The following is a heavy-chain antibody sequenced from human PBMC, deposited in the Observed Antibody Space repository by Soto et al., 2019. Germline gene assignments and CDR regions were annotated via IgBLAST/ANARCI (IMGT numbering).Heavy chain of an antibody. D-gene: IGHD1-26*01. J-gene: IGHJ3*02. CDR1: GFSLSNARMG. V-gene: IGHV2-26*01. Sequence: QVTLKESGPVLVNPTETLTLTCTVSGFSLSNARMGVSWIRQPPGKALEWLAHIFSNDEKSYSTSLKSRLTISKDTAKSQVVLTMTNMDPVDTATYYSARIRRGFYWTPYDAFDIWGQGTMVTVSS. CDR2: IFSNDEK. CDR3: ARIRRGFYWTPYDAFDI.